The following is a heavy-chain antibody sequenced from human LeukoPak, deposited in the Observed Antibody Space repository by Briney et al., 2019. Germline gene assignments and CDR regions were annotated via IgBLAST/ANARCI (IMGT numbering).Heavy chain of an antibody. D-gene: IGHD5-24*01. Sequence: SDTLSLTYTVSGDPLSSYYWSWIPEPPGKGLEGIGYIYTSGSTNYNPSLKSRVTISVDTSKNQFSLKLSSVTAADTAVYYCARHDERWLQAFDYWGQGTLVTVSS. CDR3: ARHDERWLQAFDY. CDR1: GDPLSSYY. J-gene: IGHJ4*02. V-gene: IGHV4-4*09. CDR2: IYTSGST.